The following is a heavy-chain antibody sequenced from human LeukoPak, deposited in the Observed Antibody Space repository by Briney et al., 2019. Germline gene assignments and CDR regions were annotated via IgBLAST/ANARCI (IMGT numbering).Heavy chain of an antibody. CDR1: GFTFSSYE. Sequence: GGSLRLSCAASGFTFSSYEMNWVPQAPGKGLEWVSYITSSGSAIYYADSVKGRFTISRDNAKNSLYLQMNSLRAEDTAVYYCASSGSYFDYWGQGTLVTVSS. CDR2: ITSSGSAI. V-gene: IGHV3-48*03. J-gene: IGHJ4*02. D-gene: IGHD1-26*01. CDR3: ASSGSYFDY.